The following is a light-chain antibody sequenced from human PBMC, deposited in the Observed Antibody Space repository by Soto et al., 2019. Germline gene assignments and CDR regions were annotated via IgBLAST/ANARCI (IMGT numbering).Light chain of an antibody. Sequence: DIQMPQSPSSLSGSVGDRVTITCRASQTISSWLAWYQQNPEKAPKLLIYKASTLKSEVPSRFSGSGSGTAFTLTISILQPDDFAPYYCQHYNSYSEAFAQGNKVERK. V-gene: IGKV1-5*03. J-gene: IGKJ1*01. CDR1: QTISSW. CDR2: KAS. CDR3: QHYNSYSEA.